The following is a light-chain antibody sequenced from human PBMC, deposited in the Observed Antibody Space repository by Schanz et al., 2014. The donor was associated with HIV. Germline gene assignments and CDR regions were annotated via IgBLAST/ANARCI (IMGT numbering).Light chain of an antibody. CDR2: GAS. V-gene: IGKV3-20*01. CDR3: QQYGSS. CDR1: QTVSNGY. Sequence: EIVLTQSPGTLSLSLGERATLSCRASQTVSNGYLAWFQQKPGQAPRLLIYGASSRATGVPDRFSGSGSGTYFTLTINRLEPEDCAVYYCQQYGSSFGPGTKVDIK. J-gene: IGKJ3*01.